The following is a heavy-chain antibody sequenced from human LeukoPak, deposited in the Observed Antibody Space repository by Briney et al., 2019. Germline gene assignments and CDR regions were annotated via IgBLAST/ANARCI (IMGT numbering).Heavy chain of an antibody. J-gene: IGHJ6*03. CDR2: ISAYNGNT. CDR1: GYTFTSYG. Sequence: ASVKVSCKASGYTFTSYGISWVRQAPGQGREGMGWISAYNGNTNYAQKLQGRVTMTTDTSTSTAYMELRSLRSDDTAVYYCARLRVEMATILGPLHDYYYMDVWGKGTTVTVSS. D-gene: IGHD5-24*01. CDR3: ARLRVEMATILGPLHDYYYMDV. V-gene: IGHV1-18*01.